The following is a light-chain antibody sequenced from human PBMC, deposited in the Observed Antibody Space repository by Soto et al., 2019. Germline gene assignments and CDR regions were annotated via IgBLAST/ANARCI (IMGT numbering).Light chain of an antibody. CDR1: QSLNND. J-gene: IGKJ5*01. CDR2: DAS. CDR3: QQYHRYSIT. Sequence: DIQMTQSPSTLSASVGDRVTITSRASQSLNNDLAWYQRKQGKAPNLLIYDASTLERGVPSRFSGTGSGTEFTLALNRLQPDDFETYYCQQYHRYSITFGQGTRLEIK. V-gene: IGKV1-5*01.